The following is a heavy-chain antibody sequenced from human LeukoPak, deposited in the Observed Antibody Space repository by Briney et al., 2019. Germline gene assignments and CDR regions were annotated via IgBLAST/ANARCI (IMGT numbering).Heavy chain of an antibody. CDR1: GFTFTNFA. CDR3: AKGGPHYGSGSYYAFDY. V-gene: IGHV3-30*18. J-gene: IGHJ4*02. D-gene: IGHD3-10*01. CDR2: ISDDGNNK. Sequence: GGSLRLSCAASGFTFTNFAMHWVRQAPGKGLEWVTVISDDGNNKYFADSVKGRFTISRDNSKNTLYLQMNSLRAEDTAVYYCAKGGPHYGSGSYYAFDYWGQGTLVTASS.